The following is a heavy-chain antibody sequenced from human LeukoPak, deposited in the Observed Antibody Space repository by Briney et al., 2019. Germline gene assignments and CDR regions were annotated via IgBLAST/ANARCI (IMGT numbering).Heavy chain of an antibody. CDR2: ISSSSSYI. CDR1: GFTFSSYS. V-gene: IGHV3-21*01. CDR3: ATLLRLGELSLDYFDY. D-gene: IGHD3-16*02. Sequence: GGSLRLSRAASGFTFSSYSMNWVRQAPGKGLEWVSSISSSSSYIYYADSVKGRFTISRDNAKNSLYLQMNSLRAEDTAVYYCATLLRLGELSLDYFDYWGQGTLVTVSS. J-gene: IGHJ4*02.